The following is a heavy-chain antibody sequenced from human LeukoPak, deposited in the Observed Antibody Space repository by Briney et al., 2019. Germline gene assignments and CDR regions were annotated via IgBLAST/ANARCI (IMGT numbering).Heavy chain of an antibody. CDR3: AREPARPRGFDY. CDR1: EFTFSSYG. D-gene: IGHD1-14*01. CDR2: ISSSSSYI. V-gene: IGHV3-21*01. Sequence: GGSLRLSCAASEFTFSSYGMHWVRQAPGKGLEWVSSISSSSSYIYYADSVKGRFTISRDNAKNSLYLQMNSLRAEDTAVYYCAREPARPRGFDYWGQGTLVTVSS. J-gene: IGHJ4*02.